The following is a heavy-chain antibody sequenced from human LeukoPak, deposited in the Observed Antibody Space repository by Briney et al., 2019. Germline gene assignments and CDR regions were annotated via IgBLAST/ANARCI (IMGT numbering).Heavy chain of an antibody. CDR2: ISHVGRT. J-gene: IGHJ3*02. Sequence: SETLSLTCAVSGDSFSSHYWTWIRQSPGTGLEWIGYISHVGRTNYNPSLKSRVTISIDTSKNQFSLKLRSVTAADTAVYYCARDLVTVTKGFDIWGQGTMVSASS. CDR1: GDSFSSHY. V-gene: IGHV4-59*11. CDR3: ARDLVTVTKGFDI. D-gene: IGHD4-17*01.